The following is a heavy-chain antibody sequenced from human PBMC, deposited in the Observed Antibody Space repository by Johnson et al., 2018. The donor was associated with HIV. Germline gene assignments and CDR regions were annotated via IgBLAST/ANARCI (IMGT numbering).Heavy chain of an antibody. CDR1: GFTFSSYA. CDR3: ARAPEVRGVDAFDV. V-gene: IGHV3-30*04. CDR2: ISYDGKST. D-gene: IGHD3-10*01. Sequence: QVQLVESGGGLVQPGGSLRLSCAASGFTFSSYAMSWVRQAPGKGLEWVAVISYDGKSTYYAESVKGRFTISRDNSKNTLYLQMNRLRVEDTAVYYCARAPEVRGVDAFDVWGQGTVVTVSS. J-gene: IGHJ3*01.